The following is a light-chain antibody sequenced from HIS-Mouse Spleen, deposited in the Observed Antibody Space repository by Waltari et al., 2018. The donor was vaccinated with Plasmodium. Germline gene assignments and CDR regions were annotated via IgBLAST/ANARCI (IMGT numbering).Light chain of an antibody. Sequence: AIQMTQSPSSLSASVGDSVTITRRASQGIRNDLGWYQQKPGKAPKLLIYAASSLQSGVPSRFSGSGSGTDFTLTISSLQPEDFATYYCLQDYNYPYTFGQGTKLEIK. CDR3: LQDYNYPYT. J-gene: IGKJ2*01. CDR1: QGIRND. CDR2: AAS. V-gene: IGKV1-6*01.